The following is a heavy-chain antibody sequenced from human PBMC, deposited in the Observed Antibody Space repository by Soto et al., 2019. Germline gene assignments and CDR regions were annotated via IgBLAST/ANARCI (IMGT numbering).Heavy chain of an antibody. V-gene: IGHV4-34*01. CDR1: GGSFSGYY. Sequence: SETLSLTCAVYGGSFSGYYWSWIRQPPGKGLEWIGEINHSGSTNYNPSLKSRVTISVDTSKNQFSLKLSSVTAADTAVYYCWSHCSSSSCSQYYFDYWGHGTLVTVSS. J-gene: IGHJ4*01. D-gene: IGHD2-2*01. CDR2: INHSGST. CDR3: WSHCSSSSCSQYYFDY.